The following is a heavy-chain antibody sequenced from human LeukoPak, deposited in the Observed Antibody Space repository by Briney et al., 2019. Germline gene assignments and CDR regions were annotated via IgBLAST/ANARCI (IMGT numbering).Heavy chain of an antibody. CDR2: INHSGST. J-gene: IGHJ4*02. CDR1: GGSFSGYY. CDR3: ARLYHGYFADY. V-gene: IGHV4-34*01. D-gene: IGHD3-9*01. Sequence: PSETLSLTCAVYGGSFSGYYWSWIRQPPGKGLEWVGEINHSGSTNYNPSLKSRVTISVDTSKNQFSLKLSSVTAADTAVYYCARLYHGYFADYWGQGTLVTVSS.